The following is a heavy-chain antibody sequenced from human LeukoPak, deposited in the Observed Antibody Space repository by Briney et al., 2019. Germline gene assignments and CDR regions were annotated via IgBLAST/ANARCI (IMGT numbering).Heavy chain of an antibody. CDR2: INTNTGNP. D-gene: IGHD3-16*02. CDR1: GYPFTSYA. J-gene: IGHJ5*02. CDR3: ARAYQRLGGLSFPDQ. V-gene: IGHV7-4-1*02. Sequence: ASVKLSCKASGYPFTSYAMNWVRQALGQGLEWMGGINTNTGNPTYAQGFTARFVFSLDTSVSTTYLQISSLKAQDTAVYYCARAYQRLGGLSFPDQWGQGTLVSVSS.